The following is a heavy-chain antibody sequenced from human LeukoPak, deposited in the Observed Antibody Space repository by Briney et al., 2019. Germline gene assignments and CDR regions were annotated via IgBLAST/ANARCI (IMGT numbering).Heavy chain of an antibody. CDR2: TDTRGGAT. CDR1: GFTFSSFG. Sequence: GGSLRLSCEASGFTFSSFGSFWVRQAPGKGLEWVSSTDTRGGATNYADSVKGRLTISTDNSKNTVFLPMNSLRAEDTAVYYCARRSCTTADCPLGYWGQGTLVTVSS. V-gene: IGHV3-23*01. D-gene: IGHD2-8*01. CDR3: ARRSCTTADCPLGY. J-gene: IGHJ4*02.